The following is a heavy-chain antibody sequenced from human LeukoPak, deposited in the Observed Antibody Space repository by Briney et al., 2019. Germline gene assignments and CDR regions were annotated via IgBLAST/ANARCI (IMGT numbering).Heavy chain of an antibody. V-gene: IGHV3-23*01. CDR2: ISDSGGST. J-gene: IGHJ4*02. CDR3: AKDRSSYGSGSYDY. CDR1: GFTFSSYA. Sequence: GGYLRLSCAASGFTFSSYAMSWVRQAPGKGLEWVSAISDSGGSTYYADSVKGRFTISRDNSKNTLYLQMNSLRAEDTAVYYCAKDRSSYGSGSYDYWGQGTLVTVSS. D-gene: IGHD3-10*01.